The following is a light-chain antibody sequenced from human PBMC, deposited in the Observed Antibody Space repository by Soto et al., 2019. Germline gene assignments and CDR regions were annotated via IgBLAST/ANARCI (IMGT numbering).Light chain of an antibody. CDR3: QQYNNWPPLT. V-gene: IGKV3-15*01. Sequence: EIVMTQSPATLSVSPGESASLSCRASESVSSNLAWYQQKPGQSPRLLIFGASTRATGVPARFSGNGSETEFTLTISSLVSEDSAVYYCQQYNNWPPLTFGRGTKVEIK. CDR1: ESVSSN. CDR2: GAS. J-gene: IGKJ4*02.